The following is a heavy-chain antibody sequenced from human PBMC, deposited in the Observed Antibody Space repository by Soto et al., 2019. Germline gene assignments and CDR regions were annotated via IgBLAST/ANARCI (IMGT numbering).Heavy chain of an antibody. Sequence: GASVKVSCKASGYTFTSYGISWVRQAPGQGLEWMGWISAYNGNTNYAQKLQGRVTMTTDTSTSTAYMELRSLRSDDTAVYYCARRESGYYYYGMDVWGQGTTVTVSS. CDR2: ISAYNGNT. V-gene: IGHV1-18*01. J-gene: IGHJ6*02. D-gene: IGHD3-10*01. CDR1: GYTFTSYG. CDR3: ARRESGYYYYGMDV.